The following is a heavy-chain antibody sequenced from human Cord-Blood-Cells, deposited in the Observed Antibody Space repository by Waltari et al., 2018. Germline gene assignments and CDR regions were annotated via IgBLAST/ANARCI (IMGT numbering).Heavy chain of an antibody. CDR1: GYSISSGYY. V-gene: IGHV4-38-2*02. CDR3: ARGPIQLDY. D-gene: IGHD6-6*01. J-gene: IGHJ4*02. CDR2: IYHSGST. Sequence: QVQLQESGPGLVKPSETLSLTCTVSGYSISSGYYWGWIRQPPGKGLEWIGSIYHSGSTDSSPSLKSRVTISVDTSKNQFSLKLSSVTAADTAVYYCARGPIQLDYWGQGTLVTVSS.